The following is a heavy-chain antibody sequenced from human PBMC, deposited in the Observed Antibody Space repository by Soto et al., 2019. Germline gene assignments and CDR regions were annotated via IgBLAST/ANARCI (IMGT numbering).Heavy chain of an antibody. V-gene: IGHV1-24*01. J-gene: IGHJ2*01. D-gene: IGHD3-10*01. CDR3: APARRYITKFDL. CDR2: FDPEDGET. CDR1: GYTLTELS. Sequence: QVQLVQSGAEVKKPGASVKVSCKVSGYTLTELSMHWVRQAPGKGLEWMGGFDPEDGETIYAQKFQGRXXMXEVXSTDTAYMELSSLRSEDTAVYYCAPARRYITKFDLWGRGTLVTVSS.